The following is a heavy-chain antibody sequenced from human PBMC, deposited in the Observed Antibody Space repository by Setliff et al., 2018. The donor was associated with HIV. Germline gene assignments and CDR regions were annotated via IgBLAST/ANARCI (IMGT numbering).Heavy chain of an antibody. CDR2: INPSGGST. Sequence: ASVKVSCKASGYTFTSYYIHWVRQAPGQGLEWMGIINPSGGSTSYAQKFQGRVTMTRDTSTSTVYMELSSLRSEDTAVYYCARGFDYAQRPPLYYFDYWGQGTLVTVSS. D-gene: IGHD2-2*01. V-gene: IGHV1-46*01. CDR1: GYTFTSYY. CDR3: ARGFDYAQRPPLYYFDY. J-gene: IGHJ4*02.